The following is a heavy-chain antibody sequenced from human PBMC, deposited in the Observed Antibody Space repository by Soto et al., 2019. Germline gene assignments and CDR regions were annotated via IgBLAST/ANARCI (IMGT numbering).Heavy chain of an antibody. J-gene: IGHJ4*02. Sequence: QVQLVESGGGVVQPGRSLRLSCAASGLTFSRYAMHWVRQAPGKGLEWVAVIIYDGSNKHYADSVQGRFTISRDNSKNTLYLQMNSLRAQDTAVYYCAAELGNTGYERQDYWGQGTLVTVSS. CDR3: AAELGNTGYERQDY. CDR2: IIYDGSNK. CDR1: GLTFSRYA. D-gene: IGHD5-12*01. V-gene: IGHV3-30*04.